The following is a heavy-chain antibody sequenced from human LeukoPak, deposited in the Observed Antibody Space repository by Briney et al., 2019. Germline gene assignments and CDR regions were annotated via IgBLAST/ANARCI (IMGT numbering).Heavy chain of an antibody. CDR2: IHYSGST. D-gene: IGHD6-13*01. Sequence: SETLSLTCTVSGGSIRGYYWTWIRQPPGKGLEWISYIHYSGSTNYNPSLKSRVIMSVDTSKNQFSLKLSSVTAADTAVYYCARSIAAAGTPCEYWGQGTLVTVSS. J-gene: IGHJ4*02. CDR3: ARSIAAAGTPCEY. V-gene: IGHV4-59*01. CDR1: GGSIRGYY.